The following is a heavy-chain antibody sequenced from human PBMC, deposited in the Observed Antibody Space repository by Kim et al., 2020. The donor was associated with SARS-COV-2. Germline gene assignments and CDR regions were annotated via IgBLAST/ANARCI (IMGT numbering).Heavy chain of an antibody. D-gene: IGHD6-13*01. CDR3: AKFIGAAGTRWFDP. Sequence: ADSVKGRFNISRDNSKSTLYLQMNSLRAEDTAVYYCAKFIGAAGTRWFDPWGQGTLVTVSS. J-gene: IGHJ5*02. V-gene: IGHV3-23*05.